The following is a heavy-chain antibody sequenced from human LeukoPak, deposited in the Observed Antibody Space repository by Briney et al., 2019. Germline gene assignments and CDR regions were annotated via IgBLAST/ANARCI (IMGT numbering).Heavy chain of an antibody. CDR3: AKEGTSSWYL. CDR1: GGSIFNYY. CDR2: IYYSGST. J-gene: IGHJ5*02. V-gene: IGHV4-59*12. D-gene: IGHD6-13*01. Sequence: SETLSLTCTVSGGSIFNYYWSWIRQPPGKGLEWLGYIYYSGSTDYDPSLKSRVTISVDTSKNQFSLRLRSVTAADTAVYYCAKEGTSSWYLWGQGTLVTVSS.